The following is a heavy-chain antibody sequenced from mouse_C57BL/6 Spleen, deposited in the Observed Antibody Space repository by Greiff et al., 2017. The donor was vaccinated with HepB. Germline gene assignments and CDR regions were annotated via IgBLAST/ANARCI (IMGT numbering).Heavy chain of an antibody. CDR1: GFSLSTSGMG. CDR3: ARRGYYGSSSYWYYDV. V-gene: IGHV8-12*01. D-gene: IGHD1-1*01. J-gene: IGHJ1*03. Sequence: QVTLKVSGPGILQSSQTLSLTCSFSGFSLSTSGMGVSWIRQPSGKGQEWLAHIYWADDKRYNPSLKNRLTISKDTSRNHVFVKITRVDTAVTATCYCARRGYYGSSSYWYYDVWGTGTTVTVAS. CDR2: IYWADDK.